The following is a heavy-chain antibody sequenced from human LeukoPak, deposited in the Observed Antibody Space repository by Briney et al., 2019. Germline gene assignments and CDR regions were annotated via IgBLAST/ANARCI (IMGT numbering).Heavy chain of an antibody. Sequence: SETLSLTCTVSGDSISNSDYYWGWIRQPPGKGLEWIGEIYHSGSTNYNPSLKSRVTISVDKSKNQFSLKLSSVTAADTAVYYCARAMGYSSGWYAEYFQHWGQGTLVTVSS. CDR1: GDSISNSDYY. D-gene: IGHD6-19*01. J-gene: IGHJ1*01. CDR2: IYHSGST. V-gene: IGHV4-39*07. CDR3: ARAMGYSSGWYAEYFQH.